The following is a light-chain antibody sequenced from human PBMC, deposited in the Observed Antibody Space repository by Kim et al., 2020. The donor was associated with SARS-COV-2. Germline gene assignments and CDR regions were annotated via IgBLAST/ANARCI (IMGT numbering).Light chain of an antibody. V-gene: IGKV1D-12*01. Sequence: ASVGARGPITCRARQSISSWLAWYQQKPGKAPEVLIFAASSLRSGVPSRFSGSGFGTDFTRTISSLQPEDSATYYCQQTNSFPITFGQGTRLEI. CDR3: QQTNSFPIT. J-gene: IGKJ5*01. CDR2: AAS. CDR1: QSISSW.